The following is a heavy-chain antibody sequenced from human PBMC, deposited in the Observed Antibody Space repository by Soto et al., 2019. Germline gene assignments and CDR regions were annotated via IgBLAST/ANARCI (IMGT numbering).Heavy chain of an antibody. Sequence: SQTLSLTCTVSGGSISSGDYYWSWIRQPPGKGLEWIGYIYYSGSTYYNPSLKSRVTISVDTSKNQFSLKLSSVTAADTAVYYCARDKAGYSGYDFYNWFDPWGQGTLVTVSS. CDR3: ARDKAGYSGYDFYNWFDP. J-gene: IGHJ5*02. D-gene: IGHD5-12*01. CDR2: IYYSGST. CDR1: GGSISSGDYY. V-gene: IGHV4-30-4*01.